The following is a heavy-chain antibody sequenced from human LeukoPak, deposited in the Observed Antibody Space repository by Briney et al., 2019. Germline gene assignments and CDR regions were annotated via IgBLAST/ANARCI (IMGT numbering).Heavy chain of an antibody. D-gene: IGHD2-15*01. CDR1: AGSLGSSCCY. CDR3: ARSLGYCSNGSCYVFDY. V-gene: IGHV4-39*01. J-gene: IGHJ4*02. Sequence: SEPLSLTCTLSAGSLGSSCCYWAWIRQPPGRGLEWIGNIYDSGNTYYNPSLKSRVTMSVDTSKNQSSLKLSSAAAADTAVYYCARSLGYCSNGSCYVFDYWGQGILVTVSS. CDR2: IYDSGNT.